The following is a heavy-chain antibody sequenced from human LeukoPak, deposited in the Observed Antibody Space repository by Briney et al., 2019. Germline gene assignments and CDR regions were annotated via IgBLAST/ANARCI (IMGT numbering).Heavy chain of an antibody. D-gene: IGHD1-14*01. CDR3: ARGTSHPWYFDY. V-gene: IGHV1-18*01. CDR1: GYTFASYG. Sequence: EASVKVSCKASGYTFASYGISWVRQAPGQGLEWMGWISAYNGNTNYAQKLQGRVAMTTDTSTSTAYMELRSLRSDDTAVYYCARGTSHPWYFDYWGQGTLVTVSS. CDR2: ISAYNGNT. J-gene: IGHJ4*02.